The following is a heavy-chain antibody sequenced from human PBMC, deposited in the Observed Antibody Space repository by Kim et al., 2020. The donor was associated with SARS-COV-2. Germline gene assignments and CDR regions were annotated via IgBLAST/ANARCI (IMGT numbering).Heavy chain of an antibody. Sequence: ASVKVSCKASGYTFTSYGISWVRQAPGQGLEWMGWISAYNGNTNYAQKLQGRVTMTTDTSTSTAYMELRSLRSDDTAVYYCARDVRITMVRGVIVPYYYYGMDVWGQGTTVTVSS. CDR2: ISAYNGNT. CDR1: GYTFTSYG. V-gene: IGHV1-18*01. CDR3: ARDVRITMVRGVIVPYYYYGMDV. D-gene: IGHD3-10*01. J-gene: IGHJ6*02.